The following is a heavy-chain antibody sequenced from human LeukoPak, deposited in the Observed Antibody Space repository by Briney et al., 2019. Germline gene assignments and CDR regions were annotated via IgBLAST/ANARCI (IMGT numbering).Heavy chain of an antibody. D-gene: IGHD2-15*01. CDR2: ICASASGT. V-gene: IGHV3-23*01. CDR1: GFSFSSYA. J-gene: IGHJ4*02. CDR3: AKAGGGSCHSSLDF. Sequence: GGSLRLSCAASGFSFSSYAMSWVREAPGKGLEWGSSICASASGTYYAGSVKGQFTISRDNSKNTLDLQMNNLRAEDTAVYYCAKAGGGSCHSSLDFWGQGTLVTVSS.